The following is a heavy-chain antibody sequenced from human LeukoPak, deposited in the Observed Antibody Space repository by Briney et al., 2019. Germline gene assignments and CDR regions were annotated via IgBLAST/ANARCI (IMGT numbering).Heavy chain of an antibody. D-gene: IGHD2-15*01. CDR2: INPNSGDT. V-gene: IGHV1-2*02. J-gene: IGHJ4*02. CDR3: ARVYSIRSFDY. CDR1: GYTFTGYY. Sequence: GASVTVSCPASGYTFTGYYMHWVRQAPGQGLEWMGWINPNSGDTNYAQKFQGRVTMTRDTSITTAYMELSRLTSDDTAVYYCARVYSIRSFDYWGQGTLVTVSS.